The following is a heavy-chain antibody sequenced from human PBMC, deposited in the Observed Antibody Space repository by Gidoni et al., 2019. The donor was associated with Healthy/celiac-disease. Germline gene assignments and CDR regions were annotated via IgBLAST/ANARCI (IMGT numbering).Heavy chain of an antibody. CDR2: IYYSGST. D-gene: IGHD2-15*01. CDR3: ARSSASSRYCSGGSCYSGPALRPDYYYGMDV. Sequence: QVQLQESGPGLVKPSQTLSLTCTVSGGSISSGGYYWSWLRQHPGQGLAWIGYIYYSGSTYSNPSLKSRVTISVDTSKNQFSLKLSSVTAADTAVYYCARSSASSRYCSGGSCYSGPALRPDYYYGMDVWGQGTTVTVSS. J-gene: IGHJ6*02. CDR1: GGSISSGGYY. V-gene: IGHV4-31*03.